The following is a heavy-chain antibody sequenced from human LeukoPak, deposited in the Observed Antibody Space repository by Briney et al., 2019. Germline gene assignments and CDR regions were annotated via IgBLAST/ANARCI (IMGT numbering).Heavy chain of an antibody. V-gene: IGHV4-59*01. CDR2: IYYSGST. J-gene: IGHJ4*02. D-gene: IGHD3-10*01. Sequence: SETLSLTCSVSGGSISTYYWTWIRQPPGKGLEWIGYIYYSGSTNYNPSLKSRVTISLDTSKNQFSLKLSSVTAADTAVYYCARQAIGFGEFHFDFWGQGTLVTVSS. CDR3: ARQAIGFGEFHFDF. CDR1: GGSISTYY.